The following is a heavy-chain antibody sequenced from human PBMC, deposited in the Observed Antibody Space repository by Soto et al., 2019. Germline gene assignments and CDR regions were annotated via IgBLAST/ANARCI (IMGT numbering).Heavy chain of an antibody. J-gene: IGHJ5*02. CDR2: ISSSSSTI. CDR1: GFTFSSYS. CDR3: ARDLMGYCGGDCYHNWFDP. V-gene: IGHV3-48*02. Sequence: EVQLVESGGGLVQPGGSLRLSCAASGFTFSSYSMNWVRQAPGKGLEWVSYISSSSSTIYYADSVKGRFTISRDNAKNSLYLQKNSLRDEDTAVYYCARDLMGYCGGDCYHNWFDPWGQGTLVTVSS. D-gene: IGHD2-21*02.